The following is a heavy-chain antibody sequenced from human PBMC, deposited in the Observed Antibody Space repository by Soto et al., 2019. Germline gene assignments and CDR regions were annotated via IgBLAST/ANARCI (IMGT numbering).Heavy chain of an antibody. CDR2: IYYSGST. V-gene: IGHV4-59*08. D-gene: IGHD4-17*01. CDR1: GGSISSYY. CDR3: ASFPGGQDYGLGSNDSEGVYG. J-gene: IGHJ6*01. Sequence: PSETRSLTCTVSGGSISSYYWSWIRQPPGKGLEWIGYIYYSGSTNYNPSLKSRVTISVDTSKNQFSLKLSSVTAADTAVYYCASFPGGQDYGLGSNDSEGVYGWGEGTTVS.